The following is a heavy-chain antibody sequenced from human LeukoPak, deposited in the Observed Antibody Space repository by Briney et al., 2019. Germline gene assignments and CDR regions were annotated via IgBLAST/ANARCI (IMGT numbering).Heavy chain of an antibody. J-gene: IGHJ4*02. CDR3: ARGGIGDPLRGDY. CDR2: INTNTGNP. V-gene: IGHV7-4-1*02. CDR1: GYTFTSYA. Sequence: ASVKVSCKASGYTFTSYAMNWVRRAPGQGLEGMGWINTNTGNPTYAQGFTGRFVFSLDTSVSTAYLQISSLKAEDTAVYYCARGGIGDPLRGDYWGQGTLVTVSS. D-gene: IGHD3-16*01.